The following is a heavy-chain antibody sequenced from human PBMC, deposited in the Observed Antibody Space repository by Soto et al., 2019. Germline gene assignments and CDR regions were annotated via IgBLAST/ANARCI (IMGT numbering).Heavy chain of an antibody. CDR2: IIPIFGTA. D-gene: IGHD1-7*01. Sequence: QVQLVQSGAEVKKPGSSVKVSCKASGGTFSSYAISWVRQAPGQGLEWMGGIIPIFGTANYAQKFQGRVTITADESTSTAYRELSSLRSEDTTVYYCARNPGTTDYYYYYGMDVWGQGTTVTVSS. CDR1: GGTFSSYA. CDR3: ARNPGTTDYYYYYGMDV. V-gene: IGHV1-69*01. J-gene: IGHJ6*02.